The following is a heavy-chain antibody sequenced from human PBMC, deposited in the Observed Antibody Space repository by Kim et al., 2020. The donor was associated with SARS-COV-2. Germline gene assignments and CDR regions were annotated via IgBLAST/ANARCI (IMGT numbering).Heavy chain of an antibody. V-gene: IGHV6-1*01. J-gene: IGHJ3*02. CDR2: TYYRSKWSN. CDR1: GDSVSNNRAG. D-gene: IGHD2-15*01. CDR3: ARGGAYAFDI. Sequence: SQTLSLTCAISGDSVSNNRAGWHWIRQSPSRGLEWLGRTYYRSKWSNDYAVSVKSRMTFNPDTSKNQFSLQPNSVTPEDTAVYYCARGGAYAFDIWGQGTMVTVSS.